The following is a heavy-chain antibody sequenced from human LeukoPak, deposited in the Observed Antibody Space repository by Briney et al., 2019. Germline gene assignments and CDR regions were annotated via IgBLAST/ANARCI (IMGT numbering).Heavy chain of an antibody. CDR2: IYYSGGT. Sequence: SETLSLTCTVSGGSISSYYCSSIRQPPGKGLEWIVYIYYSGGTNYNPSLKSRVTISVDTSKNQFSLKLSSVTAADTAVYYCARSSTYYYDSSGYSNPTYWGQGTLVTVSS. CDR3: ARSSTYYYDSSGYSNPTY. J-gene: IGHJ4*02. CDR1: GGSISSYY. V-gene: IGHV4-59*01. D-gene: IGHD3-22*01.